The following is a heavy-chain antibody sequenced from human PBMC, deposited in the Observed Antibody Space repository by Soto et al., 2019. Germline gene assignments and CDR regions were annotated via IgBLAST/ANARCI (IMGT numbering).Heavy chain of an antibody. V-gene: IGHV3-15*01. CDR3: TTVGYCSGGSCSLYYYYYYMDV. D-gene: IGHD2-15*01. J-gene: IGHJ6*03. CDR1: GFTFSNAW. Sequence: LRLSCAASGFTFSNAWMSWVRQAPGKGLEWVGRIKSKTDGGTTDYAAPVKGRFTISRDDSKNTLYLQMNSLKTEDTAVYYCTTVGYCSGGSCSLYYYYYYMDVWGKGTTVTVSS. CDR2: IKSKTDGGTT.